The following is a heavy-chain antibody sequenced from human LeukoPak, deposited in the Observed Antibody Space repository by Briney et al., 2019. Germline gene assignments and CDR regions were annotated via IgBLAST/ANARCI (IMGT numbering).Heavy chain of an antibody. CDR3: ASPRVHNHPFFDY. D-gene: IGHD1-14*01. J-gene: IGHJ4*02. CDR2: ISYDGSNK. CDR1: GFTFSSYG. V-gene: IGHV3-30*03. Sequence: GGSLRLSCAASGFTFSSYGMHWVRQAPGKGLEWVAVISYDGSNKYYADSVKGRFTVSRDNSKNTLYLQMNSLRAEDTAVYYCASPRVHNHPFFDYWGQGTLVTVSS.